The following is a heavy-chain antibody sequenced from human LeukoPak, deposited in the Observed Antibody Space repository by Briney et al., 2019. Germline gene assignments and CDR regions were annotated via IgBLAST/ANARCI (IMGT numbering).Heavy chain of an antibody. Sequence: GGSLRLSCAASGFTFTAYLIHWVRQAPGKGLEWVAVMSTDGNAMFYADSVKGRFTISRDNSKNTLYIQMNSLRAEDRAVYDCVRESEYYFDHSASFDYWGQGTLVTVSS. CDR1: GFTFTAYL. J-gene: IGHJ4*02. CDR2: MSTDGNAM. D-gene: IGHD3-22*01. V-gene: IGHV3-30-3*01. CDR3: VRESEYYFDHSASFDY.